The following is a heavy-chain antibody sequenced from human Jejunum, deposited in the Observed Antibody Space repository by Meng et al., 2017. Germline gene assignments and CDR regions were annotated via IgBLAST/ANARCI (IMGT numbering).Heavy chain of an antibody. V-gene: IGHV3-30*11. CDR3: ARGSPPDS. Sequence: VRGVGVLVGVVMVWRSLRVFCGVLVLLFCGLVVHWGGEVRGRGLEWLATILDVGSDGADSVQGRFSISRDNSKDTLYLQMNSLRADDTAVYYGARGSPPDSWGQGTLVTVSS. J-gene: IGHJ4*02. CDR2: ILDVGSDG. CDR1: VLLFCGLV.